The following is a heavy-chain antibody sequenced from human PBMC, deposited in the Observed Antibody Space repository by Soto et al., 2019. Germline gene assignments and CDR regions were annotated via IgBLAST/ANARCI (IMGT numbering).Heavy chain of an antibody. J-gene: IGHJ5*02. Sequence: PSETLSLTCTVSGGSISSSSYYWDWIRQPPGKGLEWIGSIYYSGSTYYNPSLKSRVTISVDTSKNQFSLKLSSVTAADTAVYYCARHYGDTVVTPDPKYNWFDPWGQGTLVTVSS. CDR3: ARHYGDTVVTPDPKYNWFDP. D-gene: IGHD2-21*02. V-gene: IGHV4-39*01. CDR1: GGSISSSSYY. CDR2: IYYSGST.